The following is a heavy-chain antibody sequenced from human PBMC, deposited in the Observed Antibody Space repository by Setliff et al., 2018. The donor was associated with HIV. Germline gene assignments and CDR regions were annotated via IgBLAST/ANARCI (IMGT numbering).Heavy chain of an antibody. CDR1: GGSMSSQY. D-gene: IGHD3-9*01. Sequence: SETLSLTCTVSGGSMSSQYWSWVRQSPGKGLEWIGYIFYSATDYNPSLKSRVTMSIDTSKNQFSLNLRSVTAADTAVYYCARLGGILTGTPVIDYWGQGSLVTVSS. CDR2: IFYSAT. V-gene: IGHV4-59*11. J-gene: IGHJ4*02. CDR3: ARLGGILTGTPVIDY.